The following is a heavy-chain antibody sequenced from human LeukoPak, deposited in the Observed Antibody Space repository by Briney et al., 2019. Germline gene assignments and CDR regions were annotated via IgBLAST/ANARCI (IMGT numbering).Heavy chain of an antibody. D-gene: IGHD3-10*01. V-gene: IGHV3-30*04. CDR1: GFTFSDYA. CDR2: ISFDGHNK. J-gene: IGHJ6*02. Sequence: PGRSLRLSCAASGFTFSDYALHWVRQAQGKGLEWVTIISFDGHNKYYADPVKGRFTISRDNSKNTVYLQMNSLRPEDTALYYCAREGLLGSGSYSPGYHGMDVWGQGTTVTVSS. CDR3: AREGLLGSGSYSPGYHGMDV.